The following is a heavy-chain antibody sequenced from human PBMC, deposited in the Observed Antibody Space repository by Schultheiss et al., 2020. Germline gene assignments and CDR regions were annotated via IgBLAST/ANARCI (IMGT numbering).Heavy chain of an antibody. J-gene: IGHJ6*03. Sequence: SATLSLTCAVYGGSFSGYYWSWIRQPPGKGLEWIGEINRNTKYNPSLKSRVTISVDTSKNQFSLNLTSVTAADTAVYYCARGGYQTIFYYFYMDVWGKGTTVTVSS. CDR2: INRNT. D-gene: IGHD6-25*01. CDR3: ARGGYQTIFYYFYMDV. V-gene: IGHV4-34*01. CDR1: GGSFSGYY.